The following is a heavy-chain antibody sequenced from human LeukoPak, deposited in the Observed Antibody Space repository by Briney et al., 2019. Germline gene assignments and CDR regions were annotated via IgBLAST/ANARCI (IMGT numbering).Heavy chain of an antibody. J-gene: IGHJ3*02. CDR2: IVVGSGYT. V-gene: IGHV1-58*02. Sequence: SVKLSCKASGFTFTSSAMQWVRQARGQRLEWIGWIVVGSGYTNYAQKFQERVTITRDMSTSTAYMDLSSLRSEDTAVYYCCLGELSHDAFDIWGQGTMVTVSS. CDR1: GFTFTSSA. CDR3: CLGELSHDAFDI. D-gene: IGHD3-16*02.